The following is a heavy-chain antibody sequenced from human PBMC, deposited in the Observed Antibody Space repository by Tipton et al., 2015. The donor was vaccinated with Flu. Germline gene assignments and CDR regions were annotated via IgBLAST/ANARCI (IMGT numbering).Heavy chain of an antibody. CDR2: INHSGST. V-gene: IGHV4-34*01. CDR1: GGSFSGYY. CDR3: ARGIDFWSGYYTVDYFDY. J-gene: IGHJ4*02. Sequence: TLSLTCAVYGGSFSGYYWSWIRQPPGKGLEWIGEINHSGSTNYNPSLKSRVTISVDTSKNQFSLKLSSVTAADTAVYYCARGIDFWSGYYTVDYFDYWGQGTLVTVSS. D-gene: IGHD3-3*01.